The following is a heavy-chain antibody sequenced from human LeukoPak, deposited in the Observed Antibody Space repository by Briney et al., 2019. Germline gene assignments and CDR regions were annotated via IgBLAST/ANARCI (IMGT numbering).Heavy chain of an antibody. CDR1: GFTFSSYW. D-gene: IGHD3-16*02. J-gene: IGHJ4*02. Sequence: GGSLRLSCAASGFTFSSYWMHWVRQAPGKGLVWVSRINSDGGSTSYADSVKGRFTVSRDNSKNTLYLQMNSLRAEDTAVYYCARDYVWGSYPGYWGQGTLVTVSS. V-gene: IGHV3-74*01. CDR2: INSDGGST. CDR3: ARDYVWGSYPGY.